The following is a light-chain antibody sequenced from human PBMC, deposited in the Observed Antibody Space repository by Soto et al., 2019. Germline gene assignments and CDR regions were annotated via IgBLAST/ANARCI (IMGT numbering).Light chain of an antibody. V-gene: IGLV2-8*01. J-gene: IGLJ1*01. CDR3: SSYAGTNNLLYV. CDR1: SSDVGAYNY. CDR2: EVS. Sequence: QSDLTQPPSASGSPGQSVTISCSGTSSDVGAYNYVSWYQQHPGKAPRLLIYEVSQRPSGVPDRFSGSKSANTASLTVSGLQPEDEADYYCSSYAGTNNLLYVFGTGTKVTVL.